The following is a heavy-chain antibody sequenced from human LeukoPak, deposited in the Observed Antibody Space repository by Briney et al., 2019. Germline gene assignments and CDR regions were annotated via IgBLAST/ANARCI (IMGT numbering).Heavy chain of an antibody. Sequence: SVKVSCKASGGTFSSYAISWVRQAPGQGLEWMGRIIPIFDITNYAQKLQGRVTITADKSTSTAYMELSSPTSEDTAVYYCAREGGSYHGSQFDYWGQGTLVTVSS. V-gene: IGHV1-69*04. CDR2: IIPIFDIT. J-gene: IGHJ4*02. D-gene: IGHD1-26*01. CDR3: AREGGSYHGSQFDY. CDR1: GGTFSSYA.